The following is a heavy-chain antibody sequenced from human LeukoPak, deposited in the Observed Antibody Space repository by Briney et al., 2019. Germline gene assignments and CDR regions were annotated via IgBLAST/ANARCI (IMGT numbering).Heavy chain of an antibody. CDR2: INHSGST. J-gene: IGHJ4*02. CDR1: GGSFSGYY. CDR3: ARHPARWLVQGNYFDY. V-gene: IGHV4-34*01. Sequence: SETLSLTCAVYGGSFSGYYWSWIRQPPGKGLEWIGEINHSGSTNYNPSLKSRVTISVDTSKNQFSLKLSSVTAADTAVYYCARHPARWLVQGNYFDYWGQGTLVTVSS. D-gene: IGHD6-19*01.